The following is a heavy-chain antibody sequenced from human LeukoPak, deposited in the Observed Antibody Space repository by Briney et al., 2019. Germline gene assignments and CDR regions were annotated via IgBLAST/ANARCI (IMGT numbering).Heavy chain of an antibody. CDR3: ARQALRNWNYPSDPDY. D-gene: IGHD1-7*01. CDR1: GGSISSSSYY. Sequence: NASETLSLTCTVSGGSISSSSYYWGWIRQPPGKGLEWIGSIYYSGSTYYNPSLRSRVTISVDTSKNQFSLKLSSVTAADTAVYYCARQALRNWNYPSDPDYWGQGTLVTVSS. V-gene: IGHV4-39*01. J-gene: IGHJ4*02. CDR2: IYYSGST.